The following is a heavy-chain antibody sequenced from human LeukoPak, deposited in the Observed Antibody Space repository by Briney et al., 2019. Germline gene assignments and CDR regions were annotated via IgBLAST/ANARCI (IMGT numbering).Heavy chain of an antibody. CDR3: ARGLQGHDAFDI. D-gene: IGHD4-11*01. CDR2: IYYSGST. Sequence: ASETLSLTCTVSGGSISSYYWSWIRQPPGKGLEWIGYIYYSGSTNYNPSLESRVTISVDTSKNQFSLKLSSVTAADTAVYYCARGLQGHDAFDIWGQGTMVTVSS. J-gene: IGHJ3*02. CDR1: GGSISSYY. V-gene: IGHV4-59*01.